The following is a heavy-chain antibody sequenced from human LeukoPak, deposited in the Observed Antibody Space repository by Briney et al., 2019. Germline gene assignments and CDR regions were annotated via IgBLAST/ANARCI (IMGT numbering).Heavy chain of an antibody. Sequence: PGRSLRLSCAASGFTLYDYAMHWVRQAPGEGLEWVSGISWNSGSIGYADSVKGRFTISKDNAKNSLYLQMNSLRAEDMALYYCAKDKGAVAGYYMDVWGKGTTVTVSS. CDR2: ISWNSGSI. CDR1: GFTLYDYA. J-gene: IGHJ6*03. CDR3: AKDKGAVAGYYMDV. V-gene: IGHV3-9*03. D-gene: IGHD6-19*01.